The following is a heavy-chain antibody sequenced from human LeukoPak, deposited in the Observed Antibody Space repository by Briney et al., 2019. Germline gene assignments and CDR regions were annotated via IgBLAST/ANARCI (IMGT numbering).Heavy chain of an antibody. CDR2: ISSSSSYI. CDR3: ARDDYDSSGYFILGFDY. V-gene: IGHV3-21*01. D-gene: IGHD3-22*01. Sequence: GGSLRLSCAASGFTFSSYSMNWVRQAPGKGLEWDSSISSSSSYIYYADSVKGLFTISRDNAKNSLYLQMNSLRAEDTAVYYCARDDYDSSGYFILGFDYWGQGTLVTVSS. CDR1: GFTFSSYS. J-gene: IGHJ4*02.